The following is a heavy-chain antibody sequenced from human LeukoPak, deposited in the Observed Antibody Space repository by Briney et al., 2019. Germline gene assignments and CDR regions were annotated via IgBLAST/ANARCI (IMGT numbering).Heavy chain of an antibody. CDR2: ISDSGGSI. CDR3: AKDLSGAFDI. J-gene: IGHJ3*02. CDR1: GFTFSSYA. Sequence: SGGSLRLSCAASGFTFSSYAMSWVRQAPGKGLEWVSAISDSGGSIYYADSVKGRITISRDNSKNTLYLQMNSLRAEDTAVYYCAKDLSGAFDIWGQGTMVTVSS. V-gene: IGHV3-23*01.